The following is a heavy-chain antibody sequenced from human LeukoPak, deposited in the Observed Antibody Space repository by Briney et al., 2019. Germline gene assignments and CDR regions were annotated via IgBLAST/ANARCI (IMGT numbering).Heavy chain of an antibody. CDR2: IYYSGST. D-gene: IGHD3-10*01. CDR1: GGSISSYY. Sequence: SETLSLTCTVSGGSISSYYWSWIRQPPGKGLEWIGYIYYSGSTNYNPSLKSRVTISVDTSKNQFSLKLGSVTAADTAVYYCARHYSGTPYYFDYWGQGTLVTVSS. CDR3: ARHYSGTPYYFDY. J-gene: IGHJ4*02. V-gene: IGHV4-59*08.